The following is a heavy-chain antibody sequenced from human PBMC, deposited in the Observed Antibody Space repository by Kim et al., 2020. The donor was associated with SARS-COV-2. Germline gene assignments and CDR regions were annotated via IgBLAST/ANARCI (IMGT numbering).Heavy chain of an antibody. Sequence: GGSLRLSCAASGFTFSSYGMHWVRQAPGKGLEWVAVIWYDGSNKYYADSVKGRFTISRDNSKNTLYLQMNSLRAEDTAVYYCASPGGNSNFDYWGQGTLVTVSS. V-gene: IGHV3-33*01. CDR2: IWYDGSNK. CDR1: GFTFSSYG. J-gene: IGHJ4*02. D-gene: IGHD2-21*02. CDR3: ASPGGNSNFDY.